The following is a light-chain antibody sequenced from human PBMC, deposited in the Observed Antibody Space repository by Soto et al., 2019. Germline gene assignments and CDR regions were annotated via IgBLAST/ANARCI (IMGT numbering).Light chain of an antibody. CDR1: SSDVGSYNL. CDR2: EGS. V-gene: IGLV2-23*01. Sequence: QSALTQPASVSGSPGQSITISCTGTSSDVGSYNLVSWYQQHPGKAPKLMIYEGSKRPSGVSNRFSGSKSGNTASLTISGLKAEDEADYSCCSYAGSSTVFGGGTQLTVL. CDR3: CSYAGSSTV. J-gene: IGLJ7*01.